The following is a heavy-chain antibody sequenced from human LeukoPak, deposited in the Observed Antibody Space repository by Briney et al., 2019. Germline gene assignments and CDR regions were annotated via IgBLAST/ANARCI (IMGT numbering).Heavy chain of an antibody. CDR2: IYYSGST. Sequence: SSETLSLTCTLSGGSISSHYWSWIRQPPGKGLEWIGYIYYSGSTNYNPSLKSRVTISVDTSKNQFSLKLSSVTAADTAVYYCARATTRDLYNYDFWSGYYPWGQGTLVTVSS. CDR3: ARATTRDLYNYDFWSGYYP. CDR1: GGSISSHY. D-gene: IGHD3-3*01. V-gene: IGHV4-59*11. J-gene: IGHJ4*02.